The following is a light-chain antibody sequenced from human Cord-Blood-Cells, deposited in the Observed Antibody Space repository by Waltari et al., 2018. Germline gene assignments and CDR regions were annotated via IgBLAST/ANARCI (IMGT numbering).Light chain of an antibody. CDR3: QQYNSDCPFT. CDR1: QSISSW. CDR2: KAS. Sequence: DIQMTQSHSTLSASVGDRVTITCRASQSISSWLAWYQQKPGKAPKLLIYKASSLESGVPTTVSCGGSETEFTLPISSLQPDDFATYYCQQYNSDCPFTFGPGTKVDIK. J-gene: IGKJ3*01. V-gene: IGKV1-5*03.